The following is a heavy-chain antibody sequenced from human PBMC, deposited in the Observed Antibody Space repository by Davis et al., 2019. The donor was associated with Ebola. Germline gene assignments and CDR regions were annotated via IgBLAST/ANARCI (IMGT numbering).Heavy chain of an antibody. Sequence: MPSETLSLTCAVYGGSFSGYYWSWIRQPPGKGLEWIGEINHSGSTNYNPSLKSRVTISVDKSKNQFSLKLSSVTAADTAVYYCARDQGQLGVDYWGQGTLVTVSS. CDR2: INHSGST. J-gene: IGHJ4*02. CDR3: ARDQGQLGVDY. CDR1: GGSFSGYY. D-gene: IGHD6-6*01. V-gene: IGHV4-34*01.